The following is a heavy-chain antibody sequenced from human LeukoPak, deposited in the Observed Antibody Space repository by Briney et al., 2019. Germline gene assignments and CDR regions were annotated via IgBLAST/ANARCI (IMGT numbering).Heavy chain of an antibody. Sequence: GGSLRLSCAASGYTFSSYGMSWVRQAPGKGLEWVSAISGSGGSTYYADSVKGRFTISRDNAKNSLYLQMNSLRAEDTAVYYCARKIRWLQLDGRARGYYFDYWGQGTLVTVSS. CDR2: ISGSGGST. CDR3: ARKIRWLQLDGRARGYYFDY. D-gene: IGHD5-24*01. J-gene: IGHJ4*02. CDR1: GYTFSSYG. V-gene: IGHV3-23*01.